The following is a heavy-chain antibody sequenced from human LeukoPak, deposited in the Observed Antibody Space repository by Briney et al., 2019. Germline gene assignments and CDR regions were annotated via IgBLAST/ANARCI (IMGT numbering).Heavy chain of an antibody. CDR1: GFTFSNYW. Sequence: GGSLRLSCAASGFTFSNYWISWVRQAPGKGLEWVSAISGSGGSTYYADSVKGRFTISRDNSKNTLYLQMNSLRAEDTAVYYCAKDQSYITMIVVVINGFDYWGQGTLVTVSS. CDR2: ISGSGGST. D-gene: IGHD3-22*01. V-gene: IGHV3-23*01. J-gene: IGHJ4*02. CDR3: AKDQSYITMIVVVINGFDY.